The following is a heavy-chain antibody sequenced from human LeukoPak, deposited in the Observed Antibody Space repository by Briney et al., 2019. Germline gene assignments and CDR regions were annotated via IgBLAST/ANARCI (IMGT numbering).Heavy chain of an antibody. V-gene: IGHV4-59*08. D-gene: IGHD3-16*01. Sequence: SETLSLTCTVSGGSISNYYWSWVRQPPGKGLEWIGYIYYSGFTSYNPSLKSRVSISVDTSKNRFSLKLSSVTAADTAVYYCARRGLGVYYYYYGMDVWGQGPAVPVSS. J-gene: IGHJ6*02. CDR1: GGSISNYY. CDR3: ARRGLGVYYYYYGMDV. CDR2: IYYSGFT.